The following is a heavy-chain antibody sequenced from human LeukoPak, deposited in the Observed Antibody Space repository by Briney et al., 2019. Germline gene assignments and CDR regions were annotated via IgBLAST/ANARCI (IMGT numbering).Heavy chain of an antibody. CDR2: ISGSGTTI. CDR1: GFTFRSYE. D-gene: IGHD3-22*01. V-gene: IGHV3-48*03. CDR3: ARDYYDSSGYYRLQH. J-gene: IGHJ1*01. Sequence: TGGSLRLSCAASGFTFRSYEMNWVRQAPGKGLEWLSYISGSGTTIYYADSVKGRFTISRDNAKNSLFLQMNSLRAGDTAVYYCARDYYDSSGYYRLQHWGQGTLVTVSS.